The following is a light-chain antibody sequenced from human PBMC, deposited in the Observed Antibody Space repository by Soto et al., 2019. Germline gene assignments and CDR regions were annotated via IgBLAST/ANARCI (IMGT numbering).Light chain of an antibody. J-gene: IGLJ1*01. CDR3: SSYSRSINYV. CDR1: NNDIGGYTY. CDR2: GVN. V-gene: IGLV2-8*01. Sequence: SVLTQPPSASGSPGQSVTISCTGTNNDIGGYTYVSWYQQLPGKAPKLMIYGVNKRPSGIPDRFSGSKSGNTASLTVSGPQPEDEAEYFCSSYSRSINYVFGTGTKVIGL.